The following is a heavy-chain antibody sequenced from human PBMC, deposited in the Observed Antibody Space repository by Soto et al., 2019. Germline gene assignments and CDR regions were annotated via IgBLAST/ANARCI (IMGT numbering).Heavy chain of an antibody. CDR1: GYTFTTYY. D-gene: IGHD4-17*01. CDR2: ITPSSGST. J-gene: IGHJ4*02. Sequence: QVQLVQSGAEVKNPGASVKVSCKASGYTFTTYYMHWLRQARGQGLEWMGIITPSSGSTRYEQKFQDRVTTTRDTSTSTVYMELSSLRSEDTAVYYCARAVSTNTAPIDYWGQGTLVTVSS. V-gene: IGHV1-46*01. CDR3: ARAVSTNTAPIDY.